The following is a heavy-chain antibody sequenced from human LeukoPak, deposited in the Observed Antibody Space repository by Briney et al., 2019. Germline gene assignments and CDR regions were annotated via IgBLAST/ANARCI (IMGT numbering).Heavy chain of an antibody. CDR3: ARSDRGDYDFDY. J-gene: IGHJ4*02. V-gene: IGHV3-30*04. CDR2: ISFDGSQK. Sequence: GGSLRLSCEVSGFSVGGYALHWVRQAPGKGLEWVAVISFDGSQKYYADSVKGRFTISRDTFKNTLFLQMDSLSGEDTGFYYCARSDRGDYDFDYRGQGTLVTVSS. CDR1: GFSVGGYA. D-gene: IGHD4-17*01.